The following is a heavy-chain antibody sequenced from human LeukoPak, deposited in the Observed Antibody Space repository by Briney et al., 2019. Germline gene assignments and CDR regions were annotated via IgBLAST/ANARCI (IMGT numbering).Heavy chain of an antibody. V-gene: IGHV3-7*01. J-gene: IGHJ4*02. CDR2: MDPTGSQK. Sequence: GGSLRLSCAASGFTVSTYYMNWVRQAPGKGLEWVANMDPTGSQKRYVDSVKGRFTISKDNPGTSLYLDMHSLRAEDTAIYYCAIWTSGNYWGQGTLVTVSS. CDR3: AIWTSGNY. CDR1: GFTVSTYY. D-gene: IGHD1-1*01.